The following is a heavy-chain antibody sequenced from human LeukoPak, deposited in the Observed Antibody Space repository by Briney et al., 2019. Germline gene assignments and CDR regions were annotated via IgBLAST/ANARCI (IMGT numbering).Heavy chain of an antibody. CDR1: GYTFTSYD. Sequence: ASVKVSCKASGYTFTSYDINWVRQVTGQGLEWMGWMNPNSGNTGYAQKFQGRVTMTRNTSISTAYMELSSLRSEDTAVYYCARVGGYKYYYGMDVWGQGTTVTVSS. J-gene: IGHJ6*02. CDR2: MNPNSGNT. CDR3: ARVGGYKYYYGMDV. D-gene: IGHD3-22*01. V-gene: IGHV1-8*01.